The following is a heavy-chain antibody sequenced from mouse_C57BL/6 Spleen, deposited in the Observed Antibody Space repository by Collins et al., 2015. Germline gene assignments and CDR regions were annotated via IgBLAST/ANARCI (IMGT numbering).Heavy chain of an antibody. V-gene: IGHV3-6*01. CDR2: ISYDGSN. J-gene: IGHJ3*01. CDR3: ARDYGDYPFAY. CDR1: GYSITSGYY. D-gene: IGHD2-13*01. Sequence: VHGLVKPSQSLSLTCSVTGYSITSGYYWNWIRQFPGNKLEWMGYISYDGSNNYSPSLENRISITRDTSKNQFFLKLNSVTTEDTATYFCARDYGDYPFAYWGQGTLVTVSA.